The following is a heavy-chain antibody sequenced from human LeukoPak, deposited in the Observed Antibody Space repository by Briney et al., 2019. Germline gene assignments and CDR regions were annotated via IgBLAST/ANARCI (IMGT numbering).Heavy chain of an antibody. CDR2: IFYSGST. CDR3: ARPYNSGWYGAFDI. Sequence: PSETLSLTCAVSGGFISSYYWSWIRQPAGKGLEWIGYIFYSGSTNYNPSLKSRVTISGDTSKNQFSLRLSSVTAADTAVYYCARPYNSGWYGAFDIWGQGTMVTVSS. D-gene: IGHD6-19*01. J-gene: IGHJ3*02. CDR1: GGFISSYY. V-gene: IGHV4-59*08.